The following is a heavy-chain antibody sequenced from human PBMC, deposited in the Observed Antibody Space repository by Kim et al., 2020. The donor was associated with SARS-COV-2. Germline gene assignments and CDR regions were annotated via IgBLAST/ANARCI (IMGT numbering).Heavy chain of an antibody. V-gene: IGHV3-33*01. Sequence: GGSLRLSCAASGFTFSSYGMHWVRQAPGKGLEWVAVIWYDGSNKYYADSVKGRFTISRDNSKNTLYLQMNSLRAEDTAVYYCARGGGYCSGGSCYQNVLFDYWGQGTLVTVSS. J-gene: IGHJ4*02. CDR3: ARGGGYCSGGSCYQNVLFDY. CDR2: IWYDGSNK. CDR1: GFTFSSYG. D-gene: IGHD2-15*01.